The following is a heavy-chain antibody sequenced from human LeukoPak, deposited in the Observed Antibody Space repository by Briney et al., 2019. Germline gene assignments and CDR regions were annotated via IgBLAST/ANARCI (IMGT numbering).Heavy chain of an antibody. D-gene: IGHD2-15*01. J-gene: IGHJ5*02. CDR1: GYTFTSYG. V-gene: IGHV1-18*01. Sequence: ASVKVSCKASGYTFTSYGISWVRQAPGQGPEWMGWISAYNGNTNYAQKLQGRVTMTTDTSTSTAYMELRSLRSDDTAVYYCARDFNGIDIVVVVAATNWFDPWGQGTLVTVSS. CDR2: ISAYNGNT. CDR3: ARDFNGIDIVVVVAATNWFDP.